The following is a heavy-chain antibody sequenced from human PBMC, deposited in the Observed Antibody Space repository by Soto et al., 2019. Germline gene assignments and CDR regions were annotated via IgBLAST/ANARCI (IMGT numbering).Heavy chain of an antibody. J-gene: IGHJ4*02. CDR1: RDTFTRYY. Sequence: EASVKVSCKAPRDTFTRYYINWVRQAPGQGLEWIGVINPHGGSTVYAQKFYGRLTLTTDTAAATAYMELSVLRSADTAVYYCAREATVLIPAAQPSRFDSWGQGTLVTVSS. CDR2: INPHGGST. D-gene: IGHD2-2*01. CDR3: AREATVLIPAAQPSRFDS. V-gene: IGHV1-46*01.